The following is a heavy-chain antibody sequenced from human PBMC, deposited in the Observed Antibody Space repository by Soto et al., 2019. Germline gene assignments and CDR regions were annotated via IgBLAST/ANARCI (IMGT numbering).Heavy chain of an antibody. Sequence: GGSLRLSCAASGSTFSSYAMSWVRQAPGKGLEWVSAISGSGGSTYYADSVKGRFTISRDNSKNTLYLQMNSLRAEDTAVYYCAKDSATYCSSTSCYGGFRMDVWGQGTTVTVS. J-gene: IGHJ6*02. D-gene: IGHD2-2*01. CDR2: ISGSGGST. V-gene: IGHV3-23*01. CDR1: GSTFSSYA. CDR3: AKDSATYCSSTSCYGGFRMDV.